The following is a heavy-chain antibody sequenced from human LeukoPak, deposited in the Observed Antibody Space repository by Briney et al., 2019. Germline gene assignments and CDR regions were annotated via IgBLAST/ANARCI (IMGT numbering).Heavy chain of an antibody. V-gene: IGHV3-23*01. J-gene: IGHJ4*02. CDR3: AKDSGGYYPKYYFDY. D-gene: IGHD3-22*01. CDR2: ISGSGGST. CDR1: GFTFSSYA. Sequence: GGSLRLSCAASGFTFSSYAMSWVRQAPGKGLEWVSAISGSGGSTYYADSVKGRFTISRDNSKNTLYLQMDSLRAEDTAVYYCAKDSGGYYPKYYFDYWGQGTLVTVSS.